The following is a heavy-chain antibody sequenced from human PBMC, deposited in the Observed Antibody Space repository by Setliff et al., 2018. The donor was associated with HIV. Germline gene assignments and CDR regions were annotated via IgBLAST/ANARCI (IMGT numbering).Heavy chain of an antibody. J-gene: IGHJ6*03. D-gene: IGHD5-18*01. CDR1: GGSISSYY. CDR3: ARGSRGYSYAYYYYYMDV. CDR2: IYYSGST. Sequence: SETLSLTCTVSGGSISSYYWSWIRQPPGKGLEWIGYIYYSGSTNYNTSLNSRVTISVDTSKNQFSLKLSSVTAADTAVYYCARGSRGYSYAYYYYYMDVWGKGTSVTVSS. V-gene: IGHV4-59*01.